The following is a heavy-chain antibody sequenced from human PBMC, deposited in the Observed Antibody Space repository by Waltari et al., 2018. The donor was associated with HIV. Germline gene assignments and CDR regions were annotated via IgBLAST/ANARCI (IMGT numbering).Heavy chain of an antibody. V-gene: IGHV1-24*01. Sequence: QVQLVQSGAEVKKPGASVKVSCKVSGYTLTELSMHWVRQAPGKGLEWMGGFDPEDGETIYAQKFQGRVTMTEDTSTDTAYMELSSLRSEDTAVYYCATDPPIAARPGGYYYGMDVWGQGTTVTVSS. CDR2: FDPEDGET. CDR1: GYTLTELS. CDR3: ATDPPIAARPGGYYYGMDV. D-gene: IGHD6-6*01. J-gene: IGHJ6*02.